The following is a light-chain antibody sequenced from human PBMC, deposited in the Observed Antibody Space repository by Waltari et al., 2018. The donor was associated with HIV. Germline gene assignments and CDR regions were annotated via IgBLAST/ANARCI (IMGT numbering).Light chain of an antibody. Sequence: QSVLTQPPSLSGAPGRRVTPPSPGRNPTIGPHVFLWYQQFPGTAPQLLIYNTNSRPSGVPDRFSGSKSGTSASLAISGLQAEDEADYFCQSSDSTLSGSVFGGGTKLTVL. V-gene: IGLV1-40*01. CDR3: QSSDSTLSGSV. J-gene: IGLJ2*01. CDR1: NPTIGPHV. CDR2: NTN.